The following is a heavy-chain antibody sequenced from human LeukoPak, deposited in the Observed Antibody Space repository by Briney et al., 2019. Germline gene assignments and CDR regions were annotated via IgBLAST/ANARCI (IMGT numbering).Heavy chain of an antibody. CDR1: GYSISSGYY. Sequence: PSETLSLTCTVSGYSISSGYYWGWIGQPPGKGLEWIGSIYHSGSTYYNPSLKSRVTISVDTSKNQFSLKLSSVTAADTAVYYCARVGSISGSYYAFDYWGQGTLVTVSS. J-gene: IGHJ4*02. V-gene: IGHV4-38-2*02. D-gene: IGHD1-26*01. CDR2: IYHSGST. CDR3: ARVGSISGSYYAFDY.